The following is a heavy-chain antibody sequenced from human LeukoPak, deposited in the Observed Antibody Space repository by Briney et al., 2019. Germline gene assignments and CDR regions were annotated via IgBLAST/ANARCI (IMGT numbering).Heavy chain of an antibody. CDR2: IYHSGST. V-gene: IGHV4-38-2*02. D-gene: IGHD2-15*01. J-gene: IGHJ5*02. CDR3: ARPRSRISWFDP. Sequence: PSETLSLTCTVSAYSISSAYYWGWIRQPPGKGLEWIGSIYHSGSTYYNPSLKSRVTISVDTSKNQFSLRLKSVTAADTSIYYCARPRSRISWFDPWGQGTLVTVSS. CDR1: AYSISSAYY.